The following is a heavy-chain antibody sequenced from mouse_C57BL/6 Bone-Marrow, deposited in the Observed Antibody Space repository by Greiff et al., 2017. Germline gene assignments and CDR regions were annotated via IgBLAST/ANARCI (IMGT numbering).Heavy chain of an antibody. CDR3: ARFDYYGSSYFDY. Sequence: QVQLKQSGPELVKPGASVKISCKASGYAFSSSWMNWVKQRPGKGLEWIGRIYPGDGDTNYNGKFKGKATLTADKSSRPAYMQLSSLTSEDSAVYFCARFDYYGSSYFDYWGQGTTLTVSS. J-gene: IGHJ2*01. CDR2: IYPGDGDT. CDR1: GYAFSSSW. D-gene: IGHD1-1*01. V-gene: IGHV1-82*01.